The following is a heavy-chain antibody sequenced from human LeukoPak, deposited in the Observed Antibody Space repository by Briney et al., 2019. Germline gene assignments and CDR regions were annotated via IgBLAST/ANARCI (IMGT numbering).Heavy chain of an antibody. Sequence: ASVKVSCKASGYTFTSYYMHWVRQAPGQGLERMGIINPSGGSTSYAQKFQGRVTMTRDTSTSTVYMELSSLRSEDTAVYYCAREGGGNSDFSMEYYFDYWGQGTLVTVSS. D-gene: IGHD4-23*01. CDR2: INPSGGST. J-gene: IGHJ4*02. CDR1: GYTFTSYY. CDR3: AREGGGNSDFSMEYYFDY. V-gene: IGHV1-46*01.